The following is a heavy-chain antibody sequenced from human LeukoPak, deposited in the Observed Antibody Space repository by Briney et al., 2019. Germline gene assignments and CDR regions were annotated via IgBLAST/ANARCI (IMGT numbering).Heavy chain of an antibody. CDR2: INPNIGDT. J-gene: IGHJ4*02. CDR3: ARARLTRKQRNGGYDRGFEF. D-gene: IGHD5-12*01. Sequence: ASVKVSCKASGYTFTGYYMHWVRLAPGQGLEGMGGINPNIGDTDYAQKLQGRVTMTPDTSTSTAYMELSRLRSDDTAVYYCARARLTRKQRNGGYDRGFEFWGQGTLVTVSS. V-gene: IGHV1-2*02. CDR1: GYTFTGYY.